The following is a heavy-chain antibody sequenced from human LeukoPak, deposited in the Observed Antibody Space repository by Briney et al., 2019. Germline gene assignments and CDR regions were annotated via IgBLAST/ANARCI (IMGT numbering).Heavy chain of an antibody. CDR1: GGSISSYY. CDR2: IYYSGST. D-gene: IGHD3-9*01. J-gene: IGHJ4*02. Sequence: SETLFLTCAVSGGSISSYYWSWIRRPPGKGLEWIGYIYYSGSTNYNPSLKSRVTISVDTSKNQFSLKLSSVTAADTAVYYCARLITYYDILTGFGRPYYFDYWGQGTLVTVSS. CDR3: ARLITYYDILTGFGRPYYFDY. V-gene: IGHV4-59*08.